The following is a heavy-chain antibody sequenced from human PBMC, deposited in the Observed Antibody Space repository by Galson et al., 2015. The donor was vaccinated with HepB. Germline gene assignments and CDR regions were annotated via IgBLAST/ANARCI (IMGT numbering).Heavy chain of an antibody. CDR3: ARRKRAAAVSDFDY. V-gene: IGHV3-30-3*01. J-gene: IGHJ4*02. CDR2: ISYDGSNK. D-gene: IGHD6-13*01. CDR1: GLTFSSYA. Sequence: SLRLSCAASGLTFSSYAMHWVRQAPGKGLEWVAVISYDGSNKYYADSVKGRFTISRDNSKNTLYLQMNSLRAEDTAVYYCARRKRAAAVSDFDYWGQGTLISVSS.